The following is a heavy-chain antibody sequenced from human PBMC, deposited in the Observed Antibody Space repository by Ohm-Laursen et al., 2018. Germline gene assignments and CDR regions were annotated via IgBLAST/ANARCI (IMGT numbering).Heavy chain of an antibody. CDR2: IYYSGST. V-gene: IGHV4-31*01. Sequence: TLSLTCTVSGGSISSGGYYWSWIRQHPGKGLEWIGYIYYSGSTYYNPSLKSLVTISVDTSKNQFSLKLSSVTAADTAVYYCARGGGIVGDHYYYGMDVWGQGTTVTVSS. CDR1: GGSISSGGYY. D-gene: IGHD1-26*01. J-gene: IGHJ6*02. CDR3: ARGGGIVGDHYYYGMDV.